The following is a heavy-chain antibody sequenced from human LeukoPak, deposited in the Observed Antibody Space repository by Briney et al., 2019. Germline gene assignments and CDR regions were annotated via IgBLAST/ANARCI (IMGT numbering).Heavy chain of an antibody. CDR1: GFTFSSYA. CDR3: AKASRIVVVTATPDY. CDR2: ISYDGSNK. D-gene: IGHD2-21*02. Sequence: GGSLRLSCTASGFTFSSYAMHWVRQAPGKGLEWVAVISYDGSNKYYADSVKGRFTISRDNSKNTLYLQMNSLRAEDTAVYYCAKASRIVVVTATPDYWGQGTLVTVSS. V-gene: IGHV3-30*04. J-gene: IGHJ4*02.